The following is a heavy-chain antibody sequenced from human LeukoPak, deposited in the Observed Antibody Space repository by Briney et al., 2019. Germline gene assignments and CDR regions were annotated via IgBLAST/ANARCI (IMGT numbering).Heavy chain of an antibody. CDR1: GFTFSSYA. CDR2: ISDIGGNT. D-gene: IGHD7-27*01. CDR3: AKTPKTGSFDY. Sequence: GGSLRLSCAASGFTFSSYAMNWVRQAHGNGLEWLSTISDIGGNTYYADSVKGRFTISRDNSRNTLYLQMNSLRVEDTAVYFCAKTPKTGSFDYWGQGTLVTVSS. V-gene: IGHV3-23*01. J-gene: IGHJ4*02.